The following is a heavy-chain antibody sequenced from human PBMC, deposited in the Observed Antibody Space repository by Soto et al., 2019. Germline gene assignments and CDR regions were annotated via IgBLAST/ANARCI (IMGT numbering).Heavy chain of an antibody. V-gene: IGHV5-10-1*01. D-gene: IGHD3-22*01. CDR3: ARQIYDSDTGPNFQYYFDS. J-gene: IGHJ4*02. Sequence: GESLKVSCKGSGYSLAGYWITWVRQKPGKGLEWMGRIDPSDSQTYYSPSFRGHVTISVTKSITTVFLQWSSLRASDTAMYYCARQIYDSDTGPNFQYYFDSWGQGTPVTVSS. CDR1: GYSLAGYW. CDR2: IDPSDSQT.